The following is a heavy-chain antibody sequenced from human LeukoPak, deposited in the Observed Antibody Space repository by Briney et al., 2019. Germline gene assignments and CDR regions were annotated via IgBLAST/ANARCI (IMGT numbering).Heavy chain of an antibody. D-gene: IGHD6-19*01. J-gene: IGHJ1*01. Sequence: SETLSLTCAVSGGSFSGFYWCWIRQPPGKGLEWIGEINHSGSTNYNPSLKSRVTISVDTSENQFSLKLSSVTAADTAVYYCARGMGAWYAEYFQHWGQGTLVTVSS. V-gene: IGHV4-34*01. CDR2: INHSGST. CDR1: GGSFSGFY. CDR3: ARGMGAWYAEYFQH.